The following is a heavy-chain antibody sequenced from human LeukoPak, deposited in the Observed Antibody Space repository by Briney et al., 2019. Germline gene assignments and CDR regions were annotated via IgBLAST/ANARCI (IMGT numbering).Heavy chain of an antibody. CDR3: AKDGGNYYDTAGNHLMRSYMDV. CDR1: GVTFSSYG. D-gene: IGHD3-22*01. V-gene: IGHV3-30*18. J-gene: IGHJ6*04. CDR2: ISHDAKST. Sequence: PGGSLRLSCATSGVTFSSYGMHWVRQVPGKGLEWVTVISHDAKSTYHVDSVKGRFTISRDNSKNTLYLQMNSLRAEDTAVYYCAKDGGNYYDTAGNHLMRSYMDVWGKGTTVTVSS.